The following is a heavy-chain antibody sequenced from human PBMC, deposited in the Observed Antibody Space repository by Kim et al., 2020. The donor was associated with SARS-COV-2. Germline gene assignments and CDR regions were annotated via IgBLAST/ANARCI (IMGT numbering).Heavy chain of an antibody. Sequence: GGSLRLSCAASGFTFSSYAMSWVRQAPGKGLEWVSGISGSGGSTYYADSVKGRFTISRDNSKNTLYLQMNSLRAEDTAVYYCAKDGSSGWYEGQMYWGQGTLVTVSS. CDR1: GFTFSSYA. CDR3: AKDGSSGWYEGQMY. J-gene: IGHJ4*02. V-gene: IGHV3-23*01. D-gene: IGHD6-19*01. CDR2: ISGSGGST.